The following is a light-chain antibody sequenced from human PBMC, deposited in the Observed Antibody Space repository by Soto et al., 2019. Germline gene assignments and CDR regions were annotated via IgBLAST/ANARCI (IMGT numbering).Light chain of an antibody. CDR1: QRITTW. J-gene: IGKJ1*01. CDR2: DVS. CDR3: QQYNNYPWT. V-gene: IGKV1-5*01. Sequence: DSQMTQSPSTLSTSVGRRLTISCRASQRITTWLAWYQQKPGKAPKLLIYDVSRLERGVPSRFSGSGYGAEFTLTISSLQTDDFGSYYCQQYNNYPWTFGQGTKVDIK.